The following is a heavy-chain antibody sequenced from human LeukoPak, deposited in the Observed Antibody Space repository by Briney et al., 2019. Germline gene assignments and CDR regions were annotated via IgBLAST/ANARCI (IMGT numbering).Heavy chain of an antibody. CDR2: ISGDGGST. V-gene: IGHV3-43*02. Sequence: PGGSLRLSCAASGFTFDDYAMHWVRQAPGKGLEWVSLISGDGGSTYYADSVKGRFTISRDNSKNSLYLQMNSLRTEDTASYYCAKDRRYCSGGSCYTGGFDYWGQGTLVTVSS. D-gene: IGHD2-15*01. CDR1: GFTFDDYA. J-gene: IGHJ4*02. CDR3: AKDRRYCSGGSCYTGGFDY.